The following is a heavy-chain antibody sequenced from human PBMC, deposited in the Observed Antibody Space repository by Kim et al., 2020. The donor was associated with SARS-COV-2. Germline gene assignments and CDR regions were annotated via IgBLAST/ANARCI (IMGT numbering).Heavy chain of an antibody. V-gene: IGHV5-10-1*01. CDR1: GYSFTSYW. CDR2: IDPSDSYT. J-gene: IGHJ3*02. D-gene: IGHD2-2*01. Sequence: GESLKISCKGSGYSFTSYWISWVRQMPGKGLEWMGRIDPSDSYTNYSPSFQGHVTISADKSISTAYLQWSSLKASDTAMYYCASRAVVVPAARLGDDAFDIWGQETMVTVSS. CDR3: ASRAVVVPAARLGDDAFDI.